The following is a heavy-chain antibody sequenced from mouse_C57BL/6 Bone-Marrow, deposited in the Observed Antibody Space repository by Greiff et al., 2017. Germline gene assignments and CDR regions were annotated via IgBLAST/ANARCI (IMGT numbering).Heavy chain of an antibody. D-gene: IGHD1-1*01. CDR2: ISNLAYSI. V-gene: IGHV5-15*01. CDR3: ARQGYGSSYDWYFDV. Sequence: EVQRVESGGGLVQPGGSLKLSCAASGFTFSDYGMAWVRQAPRKGPEWVAFISNLAYSIYYADTVTGRFTISRENAKNTLYLEMSSLRSEDTAMYYCARQGYGSSYDWYFDVWGTGTTVTVSS. J-gene: IGHJ1*03. CDR1: GFTFSDYG.